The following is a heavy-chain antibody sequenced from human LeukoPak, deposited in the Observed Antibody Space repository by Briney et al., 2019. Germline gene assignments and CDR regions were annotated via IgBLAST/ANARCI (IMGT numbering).Heavy chain of an antibody. J-gene: IGHJ5*02. CDR3: ARDDIAAAAFAP. CDR2: INWNGGST. CDR1: GFTFSSYA. Sequence: PGGSLRLSCAASGFTFSSYAMSWVRQAPGKGLEWVSGINWNGGSTGYADSVKGLFTIARDNAKNSLYLQMNRLRAEDTALYHCARDDIAAAAFAPWGQGTLVTVSS. V-gene: IGHV3-20*01. D-gene: IGHD6-13*01.